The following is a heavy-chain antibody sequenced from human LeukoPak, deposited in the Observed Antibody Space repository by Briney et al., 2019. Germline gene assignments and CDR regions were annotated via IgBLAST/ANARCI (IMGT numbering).Heavy chain of an antibody. J-gene: IGHJ6*02. CDR1: GYTFTGYY. Sequence: ASVKVSCKASGYTFTGYYMHWVRQAPGQGLEWMGWINPNSGGTNYAQNFQGRVTMTRDTSISTAYMEVSRLRSDDTAVYYCARVGVATKIYYYYGMDVWGQGTTVTVSS. D-gene: IGHD5-12*01. CDR2: INPNSGGT. CDR3: ARVGVATKIYYYYGMDV. V-gene: IGHV1-2*02.